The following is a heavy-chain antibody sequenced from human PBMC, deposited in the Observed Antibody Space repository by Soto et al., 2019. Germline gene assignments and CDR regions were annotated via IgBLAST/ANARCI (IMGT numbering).Heavy chain of an antibody. V-gene: IGHV4-39*01. CDR3: ARRDLTITIFGVGRRNWFDP. CDR2: IYYSGST. D-gene: IGHD3-3*01. J-gene: IGHJ5*02. CDR1: GGSISSGSYY. Sequence: PSETLSLTCTVSGGSISSGSYYWGWIRQPPGKGLEWIGSIYYSGSTYYNPSLKSRVTISVDTSKNQFSLKLSSVTAADTAVYYSARRDLTITIFGVGRRNWFDPWGQGTLVTVSS.